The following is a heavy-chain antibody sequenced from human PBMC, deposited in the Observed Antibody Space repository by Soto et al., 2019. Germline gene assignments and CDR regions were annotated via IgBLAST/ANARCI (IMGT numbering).Heavy chain of an antibody. J-gene: IGHJ4*02. CDR1: GGSISSGGYS. Sequence: TLSLTCAVSGGSISSGGYSWSWIRQPPGKGLEWIGYIYHSGSTYYNPSLKSRVTISVDRSKNQFSLKLSSVTAADTAVYYCARGPRITIFGVVINTQIDYWGQGTLVTVSS. CDR2: IYHSGST. D-gene: IGHD3-3*01. V-gene: IGHV4-30-2*01. CDR3: ARGPRITIFGVVINTQIDY.